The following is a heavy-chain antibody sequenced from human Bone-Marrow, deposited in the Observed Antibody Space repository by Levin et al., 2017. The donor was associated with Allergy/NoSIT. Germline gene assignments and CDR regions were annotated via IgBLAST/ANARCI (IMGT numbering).Heavy chain of an antibody. V-gene: IGHV1-69*01. J-gene: IGHJ4*02. CDR2: IIPIFGTA. CDR1: GGTFSSYA. CDR3: ARAFSGIAIPARYYFDY. D-gene: IGHD6-13*01. Sequence: KISCKASGGTFSSYAISWVRQAPGQGLEWMGGIIPIFGTANYAQKFQGRVTITADESTSTAYMELSSLRSEDTAVYYCARAFSGIAIPARYYFDYWGQGTLVTVSS.